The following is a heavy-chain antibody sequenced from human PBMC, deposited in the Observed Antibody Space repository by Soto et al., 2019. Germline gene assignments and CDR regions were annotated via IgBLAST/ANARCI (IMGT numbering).Heavy chain of an antibody. CDR2: IIPIFGTA. Sequence: QVQLVQSGAEVKKPGSSVKVSCKASGGTFSSYAISWVRQAPGQGLEWMGGIIPIFGTANYAQKFQGRVTIAGDESTGTGYMELSSLGSEDTAVYYCAGGYYADAFDIWGQGTMVTVSS. CDR1: GGTFSSYA. J-gene: IGHJ3*02. CDR3: AGGYYADAFDI. V-gene: IGHV1-69*12. D-gene: IGHD3-10*01.